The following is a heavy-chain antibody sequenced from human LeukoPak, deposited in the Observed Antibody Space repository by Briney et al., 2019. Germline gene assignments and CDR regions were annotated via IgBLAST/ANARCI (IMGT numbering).Heavy chain of an antibody. CDR3: ARPAYDYVWGSYRRYNWFDP. D-gene: IGHD3-16*02. V-gene: IGHV4-34*01. J-gene: IGHJ5*02. CDR1: GGSFSGYY. CDR2: INHSEST. Sequence: SETLSLTCAVYGGSFSGYYWSWIRQPPGKGLEWIGEINHSESTNYNPSLKSRVTISVDTSKNQFSLKLSSVTAADTAVYYCARPAYDYVWGSYRRYNWFDPWGQGTLVTVSS.